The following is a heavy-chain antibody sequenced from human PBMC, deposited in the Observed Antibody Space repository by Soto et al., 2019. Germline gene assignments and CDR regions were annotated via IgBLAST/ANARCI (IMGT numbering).Heavy chain of an antibody. CDR2: ISSSSSYI. V-gene: IGHV3-21*01. CDR1: GFTFSSYS. CDR3: ARWVVVVPAAIGYYGMDV. Sequence: EVQLVESGGGLVKPGGSLRLSCAASGFTFSSYSMNWVRQAPGKGLEWVSSISSSSSYIYYADSVKGRFTISRDNAKNSLYLQMNSLRAEDTAVYYCARWVVVVPAAIGYYGMDVWGQGTTVTVSS. D-gene: IGHD2-2*01. J-gene: IGHJ6*02.